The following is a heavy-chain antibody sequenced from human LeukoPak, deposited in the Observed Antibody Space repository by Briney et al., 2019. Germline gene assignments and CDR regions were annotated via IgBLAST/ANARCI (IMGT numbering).Heavy chain of an antibody. CDR3: VRDKGFGYSSSFQYFDY. CDR1: GYTFTSYG. Sequence: GASVKVSCKASGYTFTSYGISWVRQAPGQGLEWMGGIIPIFGTANYAQKFQGRVTITADKSTSTAYMELSSLRSEDTAVYYCVRDKGFGYSSSFQYFDYWGQGTLVTVSS. D-gene: IGHD6-6*01. V-gene: IGHV1-69*06. CDR2: IIPIFGTA. J-gene: IGHJ4*02.